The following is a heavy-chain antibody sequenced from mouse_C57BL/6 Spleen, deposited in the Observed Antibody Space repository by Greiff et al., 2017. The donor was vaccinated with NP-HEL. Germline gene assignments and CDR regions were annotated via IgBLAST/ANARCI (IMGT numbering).Heavy chain of an antibody. D-gene: IGHD2-4*01. CDR1: GYTFTSYW. J-gene: IGHJ3*01. Sequence: VQLQQSGTVLARPGASVKMSCKTSGYTFTSYWMHWVKQRPGQGLEWIGAIYPGNSDTSYNQKFKGKANLTAVTSASTAYMELSSLTNEDSAVYYCTREYDYDGGAPVCLAYWGQGTLVTVSA. V-gene: IGHV1-5*01. CDR2: IYPGNSDT. CDR3: TREYDYDGGAPVCLAY.